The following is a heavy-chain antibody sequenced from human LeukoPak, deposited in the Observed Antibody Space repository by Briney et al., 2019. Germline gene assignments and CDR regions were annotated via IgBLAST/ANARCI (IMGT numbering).Heavy chain of an antibody. Sequence: KPGGSLRLSCAASGFTFSSYEMNWVRQAPGKGLEWVSYISSSGSTIYYADSVKGRFTISRDNAKNSLYLQMNSLRAEDTAVYYCAREGSSGWYGGSDYWGQGTLVTVSS. CDR3: AREGSSGWYGGSDY. D-gene: IGHD6-19*01. CDR1: GFTFSSYE. J-gene: IGHJ4*02. V-gene: IGHV3-48*03. CDR2: ISSSGSTI.